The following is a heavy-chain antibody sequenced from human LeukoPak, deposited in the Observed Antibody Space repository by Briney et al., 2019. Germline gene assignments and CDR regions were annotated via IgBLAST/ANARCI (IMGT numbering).Heavy chain of an antibody. Sequence: GGSLRLSCAASGFTFSSYGMSWVRQAPGKGLEWVSVIYSGGSTYYADSVKGRFTISRDNSKNTLYLQMNSLRAEDTAVYYCARESGGWGPYFDYWGQGTLVTVSS. J-gene: IGHJ4*02. CDR1: GFTFSSYG. CDR2: IYSGGST. D-gene: IGHD4-23*01. V-gene: IGHV3-66*01. CDR3: ARESGGWGPYFDY.